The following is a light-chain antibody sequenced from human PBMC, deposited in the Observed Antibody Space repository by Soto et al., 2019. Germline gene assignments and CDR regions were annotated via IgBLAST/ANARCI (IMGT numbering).Light chain of an antibody. V-gene: IGKV1-5*03. CDR2: KAS. J-gene: IGKJ1*01. CDR3: QHYNSYSEA. CDR1: QTISSW. Sequence: DIQITQSPSTLSGSVGDRVTLTCRASQTISSWLAWYQQKPRKAPKTLIYKASTLKSGVPSRFSGSGSGTECTLTLSRLQPDDFKTYYCQHYNSYSEAFGQGTKVDI.